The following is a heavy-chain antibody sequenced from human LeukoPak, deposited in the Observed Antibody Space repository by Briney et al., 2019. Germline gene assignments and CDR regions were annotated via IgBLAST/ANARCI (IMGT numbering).Heavy chain of an antibody. V-gene: IGHV4-59*01. CDR2: IYCSGST. Sequence: SETLSLTCTVSGGSISSYYWSWIRQPPGKGLEWIGFIYCSGSTNYKSSLKSRVTISVDTSKNQFSLKLSSVTAADTAVYYCARTTEGGYSHGYFYYYYMDVWGKGTTVTISS. D-gene: IGHD5-18*01. CDR3: ARTTEGGYSHGYFYYYYMDV. CDR1: GGSISSYY. J-gene: IGHJ6*03.